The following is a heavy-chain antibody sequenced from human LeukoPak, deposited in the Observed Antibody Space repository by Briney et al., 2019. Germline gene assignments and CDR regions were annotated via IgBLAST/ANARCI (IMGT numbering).Heavy chain of an antibody. CDR1: GFTFSSYA. V-gene: IGHV3-30-3*01. J-gene: IGHJ5*02. CDR2: ISYDGSNK. Sequence: GGSLRLSCAASGFTFSSYAMHWVRQAPGKGLEGVAVISYDGSNKYYADSVKGRFTISRDNSKNTLYLQMNSLRAEDTAVYYCARGGRRIVANWFDPWGQGTLLTVSS. CDR3: ARGGRRIVANWFDP. D-gene: IGHD3-22*01.